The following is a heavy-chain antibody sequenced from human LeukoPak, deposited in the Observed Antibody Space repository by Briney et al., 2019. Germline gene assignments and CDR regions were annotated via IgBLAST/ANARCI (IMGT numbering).Heavy chain of an antibody. CDR1: GFTFSSYS. CDR2: ISSSSSYI. V-gene: IGHV3-21*01. Sequence: GGSLRLSCAASGFTFSSYSMNWVRQAPGKGLEWVSSISSSSSYIYYADSVKGRFTISRDNAKNSLYLQMNSLRAEDTAVYYCARGPPVRGYSGYGNYWGQGTLVTVSS. CDR3: ARGPPVRGYSGYGNY. D-gene: IGHD5-12*01. J-gene: IGHJ4*02.